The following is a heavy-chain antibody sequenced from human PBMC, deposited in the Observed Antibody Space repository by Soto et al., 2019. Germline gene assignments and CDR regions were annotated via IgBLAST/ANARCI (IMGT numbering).Heavy chain of an antibody. CDR3: ARDSIAAAGNDY. V-gene: IGHV1-69*13. D-gene: IGHD6-13*01. J-gene: IGHJ4*02. CDR1: GGTFSSYT. Sequence: SVKVSCKASGGTFSSYTIAWVRQAPGQGLEWMGEIIPLFGTTNYVEKFQGRLTITADASTSTAYVELSSLRSEDTAMYYCARDSIAAAGNDYWGQGTLVTV. CDR2: IIPLFGTT.